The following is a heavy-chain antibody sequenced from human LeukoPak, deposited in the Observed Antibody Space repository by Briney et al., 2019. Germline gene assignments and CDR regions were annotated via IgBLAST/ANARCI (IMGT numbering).Heavy chain of an antibody. Sequence: PGGSLRLSCAASGFTFNNYWMHWVRQAPGKGLVWVSGISSSGGSTDYADSVKGRFTVSRDNSKNTVYLQMNNPRAEDTAVYYCAKDDLRPYEQWLGYWGQGTLVTVSS. CDR1: GFTFNNYW. CDR2: ISSSGGST. D-gene: IGHD6-19*01. V-gene: IGHV3-23*01. CDR3: AKDDLRPYEQWLGY. J-gene: IGHJ4*02.